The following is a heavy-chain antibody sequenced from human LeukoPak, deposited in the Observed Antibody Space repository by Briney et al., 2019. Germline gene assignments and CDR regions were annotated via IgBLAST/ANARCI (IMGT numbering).Heavy chain of an antibody. J-gene: IGHJ4*02. D-gene: IGHD3-22*01. V-gene: IGHV4-59*01. CDR3: ARDLPYYYDSSGYQSGGY. Sequence: SETLSLTCTVSGGSISSYYWSWIRQPPGKGLEWIGYIYYSGSTNYNPSLKSRVTISVDTSKNQFSLKLSSVTAADTAVYYCARDLPYYYDSSGYQSGGYWGQGTLVTVSS. CDR2: IYYSGST. CDR1: GGSISSYY.